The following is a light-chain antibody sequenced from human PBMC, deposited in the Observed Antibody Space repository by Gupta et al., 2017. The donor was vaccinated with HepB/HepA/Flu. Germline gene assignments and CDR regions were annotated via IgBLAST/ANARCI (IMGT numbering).Light chain of an antibody. CDR1: QSVTRTY. V-gene: IGKV3-20*01. CDR2: GAS. Sequence: EVVLTQSPGTLSLSPGERATLSCRASQSVTRTYLGWYQQKPGQPPRLLIYGASRRATGIPDRFSGSGSGTDFTLTISRLEPEDFAVYYCQQYGSSPFTFGPGTRVDIK. J-gene: IGKJ3*01. CDR3: QQYGSSPFT.